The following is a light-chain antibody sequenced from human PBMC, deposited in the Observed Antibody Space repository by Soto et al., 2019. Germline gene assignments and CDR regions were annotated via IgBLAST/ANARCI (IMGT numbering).Light chain of an antibody. V-gene: IGKV1-39*01. CDR3: QQSHSAIT. CDR1: QSISRY. CDR2: GAS. Sequence: DIQMTQSPSSLAASVGDRVTLTCRASQSISRYLNWYQQQPGKAPKLLIYGASTLQSGVPSRFSGSGSGTDFTFTISSLQPEDFATYYCQQSHSAITFGQGTRLEIK. J-gene: IGKJ5*01.